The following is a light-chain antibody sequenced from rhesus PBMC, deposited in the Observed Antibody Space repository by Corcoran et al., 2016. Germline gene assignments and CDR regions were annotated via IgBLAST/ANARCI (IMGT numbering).Light chain of an antibody. Sequence: QAALTQPRSVSGSPGHSVTISCTGATSDIGGYEFVSWYQAHPGTAPKLLIYEVSKRPSGVSDRFTGSKSGNMASLTISGLQADDEADYYCSSYAGTNTYYIFGVGTRLTVL. V-gene: IGLV2-32*02. CDR3: SSYAGTNTYYI. CDR1: TSDIGGYEF. J-gene: IGLJ1*01. CDR2: EVS.